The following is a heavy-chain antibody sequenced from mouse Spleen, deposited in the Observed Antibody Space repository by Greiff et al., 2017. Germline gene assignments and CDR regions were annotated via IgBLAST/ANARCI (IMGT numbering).Heavy chain of an antibody. V-gene: IGHV5-6*01. Sequence: EVQLQQSGGDLVKSGGSLKLSCAASGFTFSSYGMTWVRQTPDKRLEWVATISGGGSYTYYPDSVKGRFTISRDNAKNTLYLQMSSLKSEDTAMYYCTRQGGYDYFDYWGQGTTLTVSS. J-gene: IGHJ2*01. D-gene: IGHD2-2*01. CDR3: TRQGGYDYFDY. CDR1: GFTFSSYG. CDR2: ISGGGSYT.